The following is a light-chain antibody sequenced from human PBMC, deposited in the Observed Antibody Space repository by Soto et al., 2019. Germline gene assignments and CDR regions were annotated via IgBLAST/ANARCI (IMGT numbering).Light chain of an antibody. CDR3: QQLKSYPIT. CDR1: QGIGSD. CDR2: VAT. Sequence: DIQLTPSPSFLSASVGDRVTITCRASQGIGSDLAWYQQRPGKAPKLLMYVATTLQSGVPSRLSGSGSGTEFTLTISSLQPEDFATYYCQQLKSYPITFGQGTRLEIK. J-gene: IGKJ5*01. V-gene: IGKV1-9*01.